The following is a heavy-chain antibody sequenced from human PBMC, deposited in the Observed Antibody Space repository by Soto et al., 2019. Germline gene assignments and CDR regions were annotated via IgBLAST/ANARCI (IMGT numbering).Heavy chain of an antibody. CDR1: GFTFSSYA. CDR2: ISGSGGST. V-gene: IGHV3-23*01. Sequence: SLRLSCAASGFTFSSYAMSWVRQAPGKGLEWVSAISGSGGSTYYADSVKGRFTISRDNSKNTLYLQMNSLRAEDTAVYYCAKGPVTTNYYYYGMDVWGQGTTVTVSS. D-gene: IGHD4-17*01. J-gene: IGHJ6*02. CDR3: AKGPVTTNYYYYGMDV.